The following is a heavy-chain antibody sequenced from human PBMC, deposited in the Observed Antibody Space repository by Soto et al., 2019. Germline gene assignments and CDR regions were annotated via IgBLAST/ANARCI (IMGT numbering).Heavy chain of an antibody. Sequence: PGGSLRLSCAVSGFYFNNYGINWVRQAPGKGLEWVSSVSKSDYTYYSDSVKGRFTIPRDNAKNSVSLQMNSLRPEDTAVYYCAREDSIIIPAVSDFWGQGTLVTVSS. D-gene: IGHD2-2*01. J-gene: IGHJ4*02. V-gene: IGHV3-21*01. CDR3: AREDSIIIPAVSDF. CDR2: VSKSDYT. CDR1: GFYFNNYG.